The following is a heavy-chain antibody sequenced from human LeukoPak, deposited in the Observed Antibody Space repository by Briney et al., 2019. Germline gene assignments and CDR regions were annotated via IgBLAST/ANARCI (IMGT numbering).Heavy chain of an antibody. Sequence: PGGSLRLSCVASGFTFSKYTMSWVRQAPGKGLEWVSGIYGGGSGSTFYAESVKGRFTISRDNSKNTLYLQMNSLRDEDTAMYYCAKDFTPDGIWDIDYWGRGTLITVSS. J-gene: IGHJ4*02. D-gene: IGHD1-14*01. CDR3: AKDFTPDGIWDIDY. CDR2: IYGGGSGST. CDR1: GFTFSKYT. V-gene: IGHV3-23*01.